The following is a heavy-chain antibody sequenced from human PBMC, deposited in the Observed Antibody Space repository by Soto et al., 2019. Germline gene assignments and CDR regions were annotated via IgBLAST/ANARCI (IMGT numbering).Heavy chain of an antibody. J-gene: IGHJ5*02. CDR3: AKGESSVSARDFDP. D-gene: IGHD3-22*01. Sequence: GSLRLSCEASGFTFSNYAIAGVRQAPGKGLEWVSGITSSGAAYYADSVKGRFTISRDNSKNTLYLQMNSLRAEDTAVYYCAKGESSVSARDFDPWGQGTLVTVSS. CDR2: ITSSGAA. V-gene: IGHV3-23*01. CDR1: GFTFSNYA.